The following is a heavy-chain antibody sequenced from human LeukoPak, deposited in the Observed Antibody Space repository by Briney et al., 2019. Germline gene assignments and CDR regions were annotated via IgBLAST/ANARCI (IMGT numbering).Heavy chain of an antibody. Sequence: PSQTQSLTCTVSGGSISSGDYYWSWIRQPPGKGLEWIGYIYYSGSTYYNPSLKSRVTISVDTSKNQFSLKLSSVTAADTAVYYCARKLSDFWTGQGNYFDYWGQGTLVTVSS. CDR1: GGSISSGDYY. CDR2: IYYSGST. CDR3: ARKLSDFWTGQGNYFDY. V-gene: IGHV4-30-4*08. D-gene: IGHD3-3*01. J-gene: IGHJ4*02.